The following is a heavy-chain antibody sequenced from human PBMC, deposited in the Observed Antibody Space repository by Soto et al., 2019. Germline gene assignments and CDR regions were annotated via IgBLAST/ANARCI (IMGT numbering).Heavy chain of an antibody. V-gene: IGHV3-30*18. Sequence: GGSLRLACAASGFTFSSYGMHWVRQAPGKGLECVAVISYDGSNKYYADSVKGRFTISRDNSKNTLYLQMNSLRAEDTAVYYCAKDSSLSGYAQNWFYPWGQGTLVTVSS. D-gene: IGHD3-10*01. J-gene: IGHJ5*02. CDR2: ISYDGSNK. CDR1: GFTFSSYG. CDR3: AKDSSLSGYAQNWFYP.